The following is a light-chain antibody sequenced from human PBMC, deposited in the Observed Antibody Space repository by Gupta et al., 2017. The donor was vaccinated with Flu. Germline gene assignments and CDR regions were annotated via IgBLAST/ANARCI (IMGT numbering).Light chain of an antibody. J-gene: IGLJ1*01. CDR2: EVY. CDR3: SSYTDNNLPNIPRV. CDR1: SNDVGGYNY. Sequence: QSALTQPASVSGSPGQSITISCTGTSNDVGGYNYVSWYQQHPGKAPKLMIFEVYNRPSGVSPRFSGSKSGNTASLTISGLRTEDEADYFCSSYTDNNLPNIPRVFGTGTKVTVL. V-gene: IGLV2-14*01.